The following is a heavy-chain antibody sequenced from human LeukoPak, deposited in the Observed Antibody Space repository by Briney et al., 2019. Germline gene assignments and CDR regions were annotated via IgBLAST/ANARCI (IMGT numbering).Heavy chain of an antibody. CDR3: AKDPTYYSGSYFGS. D-gene: IGHD5-12*01. CDR2: ISGSDSET. J-gene: IGHJ4*02. V-gene: IGHV3-23*01. CDR1: GFTFSSNA. Sequence: RGSLRLSCAASGFTFSSNAMNWVRQAPGKGLEWVSTISGSDSETYYANSLKGRFTISRDNSKNTLYLQMNNLRAEDTAVYYCAKDPTYYSGSYFGSWGQGTLLTVSS.